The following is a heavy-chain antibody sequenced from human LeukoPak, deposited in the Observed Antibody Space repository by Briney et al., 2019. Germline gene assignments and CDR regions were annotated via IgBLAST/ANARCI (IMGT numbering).Heavy chain of an antibody. Sequence: GGSLRLSCAASGFTFSSYATSWVRQAPGKGLEWVSSISSSSSYIYYADSVKGRFTISRDNAKNSLYLQMNSLRVEDTAVYYCASSRYSSSSNFDYWGQGTLVTVSS. CDR1: GFTFSSYA. J-gene: IGHJ4*02. V-gene: IGHV3-21*01. D-gene: IGHD6-6*01. CDR3: ASSRYSSSSNFDY. CDR2: ISSSSSYI.